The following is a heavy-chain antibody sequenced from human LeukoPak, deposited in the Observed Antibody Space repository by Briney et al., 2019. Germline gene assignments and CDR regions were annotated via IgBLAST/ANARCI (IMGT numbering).Heavy chain of an antibody. Sequence: QPGGSLGLSCAASGFTVSRNYMSWVRQAPGKGLEWVSVIYSGGRTYYADSVKGRFTISRDNSKNTLYLQMNRLRAEGTAVYYCARAGPSSSWHQFDYWGQGTLVTVPS. J-gene: IGHJ4*02. D-gene: IGHD6-13*01. V-gene: IGHV3-66*01. CDR2: IYSGGRT. CDR1: GFTVSRNY. CDR3: ARAGPSSSWHQFDY.